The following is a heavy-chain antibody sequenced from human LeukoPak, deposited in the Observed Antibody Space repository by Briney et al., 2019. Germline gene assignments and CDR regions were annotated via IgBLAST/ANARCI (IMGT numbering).Heavy chain of an antibody. J-gene: IGHJ5*02. CDR1: GFPLNWQW. V-gene: IGHV3-7*03. D-gene: IGHD2-2*01. Sequence: GSLGPSRGAPGFPLNWQWMSRVRPAPGKGPGWVANIKQGRSEKYYVDSVKGRFTISRDNAKNSLYLQMNSLRAEDTAVYCCARLRGYCSSTSCYAWVTNWFDPWGQGTLVTVSS. CDR3: ARLRGYCSSTSCYAWVTNWFDP. CDR2: IKQGRSEK.